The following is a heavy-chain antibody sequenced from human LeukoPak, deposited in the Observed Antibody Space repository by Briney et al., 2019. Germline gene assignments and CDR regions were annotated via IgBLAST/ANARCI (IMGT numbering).Heavy chain of an antibody. V-gene: IGHV3-7*03. CDR3: ARDSLVPGYCYYGMDV. Sequence: PGGSLRLSCAASGFTFSSYWMSWVRQAPGKGLEWVANIKQDGSEKYYVDSVKGRFTISRDNAKNSLYLQMNSLRAEDTAVYYCARDSLVPGYCYYGMDVWGQGTTVTVSS. D-gene: IGHD2-2*01. CDR2: IKQDGSEK. J-gene: IGHJ6*02. CDR1: GFTFSSYW.